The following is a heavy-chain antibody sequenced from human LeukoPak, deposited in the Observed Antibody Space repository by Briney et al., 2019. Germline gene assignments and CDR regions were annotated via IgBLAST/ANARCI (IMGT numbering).Heavy chain of an antibody. J-gene: IGHJ4*02. V-gene: IGHV3-23*01. D-gene: IGHD3-16*02. CDR2: ISGSGGST. Sequence: GGSLRLSCAASGFTFSSYWMSWVRQAPGKGLEWVSAISGSGGSTYYADSVKGRFTISRDNSKNTLYLQMNSLRAEDTAVYYCAKGTGPVMITFGGVIVHFDYWGQGTLVTVSS. CDR3: AKGTGPVMITFGGVIVHFDY. CDR1: GFTFSSYW.